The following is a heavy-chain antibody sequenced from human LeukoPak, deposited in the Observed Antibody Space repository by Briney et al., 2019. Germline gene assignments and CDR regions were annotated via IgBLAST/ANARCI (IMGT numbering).Heavy chain of an antibody. CDR3: ATYLYGDYGYYYFDY. Sequence: PSGTLSLTCAVSGASITSNHWWSWARQAPGEGLEWIGEIYYGGATTYNPSLKSRLTMSVDRSKNELSLSLRSVTAADTAVYYCATYLYGDYGYYYFDYWGPGALVTVSS. V-gene: IGHV4-4*02. D-gene: IGHD4-17*01. CDR2: IYYGGAT. CDR1: GASITSNHW. J-gene: IGHJ4*02.